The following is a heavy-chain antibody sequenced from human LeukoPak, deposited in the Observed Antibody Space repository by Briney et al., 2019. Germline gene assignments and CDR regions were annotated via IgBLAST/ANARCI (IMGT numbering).Heavy chain of an antibody. CDR2: IWYDGSNK. Sequence: GRSLRLSCAASGFTFSSYGMHWVRQAPGKGLEWVAVIWYDGSNKYYADSVKGRFTISRDNSKNTLYLQMNSLRAEDTAVYYCARDLPSMTTVTRSYFDYWGQGTLVTVSS. J-gene: IGHJ4*02. V-gene: IGHV3-33*01. CDR3: ARDLPSMTTVTRSYFDY. D-gene: IGHD4-17*01. CDR1: GFTFSSYG.